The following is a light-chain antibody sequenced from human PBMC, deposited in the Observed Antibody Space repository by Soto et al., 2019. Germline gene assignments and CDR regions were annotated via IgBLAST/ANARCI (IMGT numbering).Light chain of an antibody. V-gene: IGKV3-20*01. CDR3: QQAGGPPLT. CDR1: QSLLNNY. J-gene: IGKJ1*01. Sequence: EIVLTQSPATVSLSPGERATLFCRASQSLLNNYLAWYQQKPGQAPRLLIHGESTRAPGIPDRFSGSGSGTGFALTSSDLEAEDFAGYHWQQAGGPPLTFGQRTKVEVK. CDR2: GES.